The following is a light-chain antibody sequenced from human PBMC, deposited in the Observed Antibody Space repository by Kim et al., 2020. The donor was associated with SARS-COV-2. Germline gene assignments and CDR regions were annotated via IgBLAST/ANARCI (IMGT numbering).Light chain of an antibody. Sequence: DIQMTQSPSTLSASVGDRVTITCRASQSISSWLAWYQQKPGKAPKLLIYKASSLESGVPSRFSGSGSGTEFILTISSLQPDDFATYYCQRYNSYPWTFGQRTQVDSK. J-gene: IGKJ1*01. CDR3: QRYNSYPWT. CDR2: KAS. V-gene: IGKV1-5*03. CDR1: QSISSW.